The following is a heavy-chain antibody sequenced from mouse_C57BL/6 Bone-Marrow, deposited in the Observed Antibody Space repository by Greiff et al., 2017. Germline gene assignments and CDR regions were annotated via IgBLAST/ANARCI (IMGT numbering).Heavy chain of an antibody. CDR2: IWTGGGT. CDR3: ARHAITTVVARYAMDY. Sequence: VKLMESGPGLVAPSQSLSITCTVSGFSLTSYAISWVRQPPGKGLEWLGVIWTGGGTNYNSALKSRLSISKDNSKSQVFLIMNSLQTDDTARYYCARHAITTVVARYAMDYWGQGTSVTVSS. J-gene: IGHJ4*01. CDR1: GFSLTSYA. D-gene: IGHD1-1*01. V-gene: IGHV2-9-1*01.